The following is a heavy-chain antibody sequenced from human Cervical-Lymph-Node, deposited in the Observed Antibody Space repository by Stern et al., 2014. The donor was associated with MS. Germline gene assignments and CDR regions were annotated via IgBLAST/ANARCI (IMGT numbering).Heavy chain of an antibody. CDR1: GFISTISA. CDR2: IVGGSGNT. V-gene: IGHV1-58*01. D-gene: IGHD4-17*01. J-gene: IGHJ6*02. Sequence: QLVESGPEVKKPGTSVRVSCKASGFISTISAVQWVRQARGQRLEWIGWIVGGSGNTNYAQKFQERVTITRDMSTSTAYMELSSLKSEDTAVYYCAADGYGDYVDYYYGMDVWGQGTTVTVSS. CDR3: AADGYGDYVDYYYGMDV.